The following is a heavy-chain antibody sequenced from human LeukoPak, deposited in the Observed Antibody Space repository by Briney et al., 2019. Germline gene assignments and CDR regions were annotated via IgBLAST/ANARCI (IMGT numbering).Heavy chain of an antibody. CDR1: GYTFTSYG. Sequence: ASVKVSCKASGYTFTSYGISWVRQAPGQGLEWMGWISAYNGNTNYAQKLQGRVTMTTDTSTSTAYMELRSLRSDDTAVYYCARERFRNFQYSGSYFDAFDIWGQGTMVTVSS. J-gene: IGHJ3*02. CDR3: ARERFRNFQYSGSYFDAFDI. CDR2: ISAYNGNT. D-gene: IGHD1-26*01. V-gene: IGHV1-18*01.